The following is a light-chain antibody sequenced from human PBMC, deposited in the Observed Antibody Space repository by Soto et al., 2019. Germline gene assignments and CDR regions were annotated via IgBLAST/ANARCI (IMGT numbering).Light chain of an antibody. CDR3: ISYTVSRSYV. CDR1: SSDIGTYDH. Sequence: SVLTQPASVSGSPGQSITISCGGTSSDIGTYDHVAWFQQFPGKTPKLVIYSVSDRPSGVSYRFSGSKSGNTASLTISGLQADDEADYYCISYTVSRSYVFGTGTKVTVL. CDR2: SVS. V-gene: IGLV2-14*01. J-gene: IGLJ1*01.